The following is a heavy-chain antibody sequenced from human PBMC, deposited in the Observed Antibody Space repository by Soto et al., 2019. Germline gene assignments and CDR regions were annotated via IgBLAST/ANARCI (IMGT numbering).Heavy chain of an antibody. Sequence: QVHLVQSGAEVKKPGASVKVSCKTSGYTFNVYGITWVRQAPGQGLEWMGWISPYNGKMNYAQRFQDRVTMTTDTPTSTAYMEMRSLRSDDTAIYYCTRGVVDYDYWGQGTLVTVSS. CDR2: ISPYNGKM. CDR1: GYTFNVYG. J-gene: IGHJ4*02. V-gene: IGHV1-18*01. CDR3: TRGVVDYDY. D-gene: IGHD2-15*01.